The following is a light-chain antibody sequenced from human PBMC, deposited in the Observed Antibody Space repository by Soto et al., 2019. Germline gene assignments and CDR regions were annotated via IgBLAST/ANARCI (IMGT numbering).Light chain of an antibody. CDR2: AAS. CDR1: QDIANY. J-gene: IGKJ3*01. V-gene: IGKV1-27*01. Sequence: DIQMTQSPSSLSASIGDTVTITCRASQDIANYLAWYQQRPGKAPKLLIYAASTLESGVPSRFRGGGSGTDFSLSISGLKPEDDASYYCQFYDSDSRFTFGTGRFTFGPGTQVDIK. CDR3: QFYDSDSRFTFGTGRFT.